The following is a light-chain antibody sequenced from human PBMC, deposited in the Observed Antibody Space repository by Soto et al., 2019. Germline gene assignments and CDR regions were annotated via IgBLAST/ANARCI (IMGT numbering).Light chain of an antibody. CDR2: DAS. Sequence: EIVWTQSPATLSLSPGERATLSCRASQSVSRYLAWYQQKPGQAPRLLIYDASNRATGIPARFSGSGSGTDFTLTISSLEPEDFAGYYCQQRSTWPPTVGGGPKVEIK. CDR1: QSVSRY. V-gene: IGKV3-11*01. CDR3: QQRSTWPPT. J-gene: IGKJ4*01.